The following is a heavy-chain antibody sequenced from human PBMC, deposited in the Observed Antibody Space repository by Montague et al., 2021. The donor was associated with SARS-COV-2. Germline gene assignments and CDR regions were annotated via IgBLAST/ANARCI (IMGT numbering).Heavy chain of an antibody. J-gene: IGHJ6*03. D-gene: IGHD3-10*01. CDR1: GGSFSTYS. CDR3: ARLGDGVVPSPILGVGPYYSYYYMDV. Sequence: SETLSLTCAVHGGSFSTYSWNWIRQPPGKGLEWIGEIRHGGSTKYSPSLKSRLTISADTSKNQFSLKLTSVAAADTAVYYCARLGDGVVPSPILGVGPYYSYYYMDVWGKGTTVTVSS. CDR2: IRHGGST. V-gene: IGHV4-34*01.